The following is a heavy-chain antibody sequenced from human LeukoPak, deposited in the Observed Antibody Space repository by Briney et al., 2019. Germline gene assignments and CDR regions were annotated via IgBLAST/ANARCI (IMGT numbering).Heavy chain of an antibody. D-gene: IGHD3-22*01. Sequence: GGSLRLSCAASGFIFSDYYMSWIRQAPGKGLEWVGRIKSKTDGGTTDYAAPVKGRFTISGDDSKNTLYLQMNSLKTEDTAVYYCTTDYYYDSSGYYQTTYYFDYWGQGTLVTVSS. CDR3: TTDYYYDSSGYYQTTYYFDY. CDR2: IKSKTDGGTT. CDR1: GFIFSDYY. J-gene: IGHJ4*02. V-gene: IGHV3-15*01.